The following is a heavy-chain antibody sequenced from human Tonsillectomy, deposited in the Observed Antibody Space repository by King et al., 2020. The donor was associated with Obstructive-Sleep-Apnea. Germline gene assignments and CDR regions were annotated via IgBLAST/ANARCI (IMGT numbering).Heavy chain of an antibody. D-gene: IGHD5-18*01. Sequence: VQLQESGPGLVKPSQTLSLTCTVSGGSISSGGYYWSWIRQHPGKGLEWIGYIFYSGNTYYHPSLKSRVTRAVDTSKNQFSLKLSSVTAADTAVYYCATRDVHRVMVAFDYWGQGTLVTVSS. J-gene: IGHJ4*02. CDR1: GGSISSGGYY. CDR3: ATRDVHRVMVAFDY. CDR2: IFYSGNT. V-gene: IGHV4-31*03.